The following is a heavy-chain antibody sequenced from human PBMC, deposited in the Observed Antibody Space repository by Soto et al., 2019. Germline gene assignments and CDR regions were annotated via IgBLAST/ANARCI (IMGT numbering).Heavy chain of an antibody. CDR1: GFSLSTSW. D-gene: IGHD3-22*01. CDR3: ARDSYDSSGYSTPFDY. Sequence: PGGSLRLSCTASGFSLSTSWMTWVRQAPGKGLEWVANIMQDGSDKYYVDSVKGRFTISRDNAKNSLYLQMNSLRAEDTAVYYCARDSYDSSGYSTPFDYWGQGTLVTVSS. J-gene: IGHJ4*02. CDR2: IMQDGSDK. V-gene: IGHV3-7*01.